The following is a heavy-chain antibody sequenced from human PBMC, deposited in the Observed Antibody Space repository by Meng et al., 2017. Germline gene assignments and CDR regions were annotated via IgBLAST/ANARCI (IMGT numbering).Heavy chain of an antibody. J-gene: IGHJ6*02. CDR1: GGSVSSASYY. D-gene: IGHD3-22*01. Sequence: GSLRLSCTVSGGSVSSASYYWSWIRQPPGKGLEGIGYIYYSGSTNYNPSLKSRVTISVDTSKNQFSLKLSSVTAAYTAVYYCARDTPDHYYYDSSGRYYYGMDVWGQGTTVTVSS. V-gene: IGHV4-61*01. CDR3: ARDTPDHYYYDSSGRYYYGMDV. CDR2: IYYSGST.